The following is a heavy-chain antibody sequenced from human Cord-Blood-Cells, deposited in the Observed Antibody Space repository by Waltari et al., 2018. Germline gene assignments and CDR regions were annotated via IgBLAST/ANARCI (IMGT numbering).Heavy chain of an antibody. CDR1: GYTFTGYY. CDR2: INPNSGDT. J-gene: IGHJ5*02. V-gene: IGHV1-2*02. D-gene: IGHD3-22*01. Sequence: QVQLVQSGAEVKKPGASVKVSCKASGYTFTGYYMHWVRQAPGLGLEWMGRINPNSGDTNYAQKCQGRVTMTRDTSISTAYMELSRLRSDDTAVYYCARGVDYYDSSGYYNWFDPWGQGTLVTVAS. CDR3: ARGVDYYDSSGYYNWFDP.